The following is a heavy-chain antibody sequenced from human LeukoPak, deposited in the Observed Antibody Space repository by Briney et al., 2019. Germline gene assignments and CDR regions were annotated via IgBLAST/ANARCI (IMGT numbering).Heavy chain of an antibody. V-gene: IGHV4-31*03. D-gene: IGHD4-11*01. Sequence: SETLSLTCTVSGGSISSGGYYWSWIRQHPGKALECIGYIYYSGSTYYNPSLKSRVTISVDTSKNQFSLKLSSVTAADTAVYYCARGGMTTVTIDYWGQGTLVTVSS. CDR3: ARGGMTTVTIDY. J-gene: IGHJ4*02. CDR1: GGSISSGGYY. CDR2: IYYSGST.